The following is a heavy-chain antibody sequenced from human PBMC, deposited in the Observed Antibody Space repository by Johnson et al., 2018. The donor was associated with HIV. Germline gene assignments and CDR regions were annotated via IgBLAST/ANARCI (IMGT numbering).Heavy chain of an antibody. CDR3: ARDIIAAAGISAFDI. CDR1: GFTFSSYG. J-gene: IGHJ3*02. CDR2: IRYDGSNK. D-gene: IGHD6-13*01. Sequence: VQLVESGGGVVQPGGSLRLSCAASGFTFSSYGMHWVRQAPGKGLEWVAFIRYDGSNKYYADSVKGRFTISRDNAKNTLYLQMNSLRAEDTAVYYCARDIIAAAGISAFDIWGQGTMVTVSS. V-gene: IGHV3-30*02.